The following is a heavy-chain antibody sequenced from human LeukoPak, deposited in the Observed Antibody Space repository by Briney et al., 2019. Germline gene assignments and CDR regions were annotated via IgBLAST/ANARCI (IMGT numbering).Heavy chain of an antibody. Sequence: SETLSLTCTVSGGSISSGGYYWSWIRQPPGKGLEWIGYIYHSGSTYYNPSLKSRVTISVDRSKNQFSLKLSSVTAADTAVYYCARDLGSSSWGWGQGTLVTVSS. D-gene: IGHD6-13*01. CDR3: ARDLGSSSWG. CDR1: GGSISSGGYY. CDR2: IYHSGST. V-gene: IGHV4-30-2*01. J-gene: IGHJ4*02.